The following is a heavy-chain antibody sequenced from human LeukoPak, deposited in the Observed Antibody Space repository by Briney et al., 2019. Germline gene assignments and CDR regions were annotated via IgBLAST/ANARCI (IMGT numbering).Heavy chain of an antibody. CDR3: ARRAGAYSHPYDY. D-gene: IGHD4/OR15-4a*01. Sequence: GGSLRLSCAASGFTFSSYEMNWARQAPGKGLEWVSFIYSAGNTHYSDSVKGRFTISIDNSKNTLYLQMNSLRAEDTAVYYCARRAGAYSHPYDYWGQGTLVTVSS. V-gene: IGHV3-53*01. CDR1: GFTFSSYE. J-gene: IGHJ4*02. CDR2: IYSAGNT.